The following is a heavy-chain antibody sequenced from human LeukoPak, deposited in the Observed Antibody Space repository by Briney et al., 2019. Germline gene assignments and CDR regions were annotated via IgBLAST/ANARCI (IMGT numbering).Heavy chain of an antibody. CDR1: GYSFTTYW. J-gene: IGHJ4*02. CDR2: IYPGDSDT. CDR3: ASRLSGYSYGYFDY. D-gene: IGHD5-18*01. V-gene: IGHV5-51*01. Sequence: GESLKISCKASGYSFTTYWIAWVRQMPGKGLEWMGIIYPGDSDTRYNPSFQGQVTISADKSITTAYLQWSSLRASDTAMYFCASRLSGYSYGYFDYWGQGTLVTVSS.